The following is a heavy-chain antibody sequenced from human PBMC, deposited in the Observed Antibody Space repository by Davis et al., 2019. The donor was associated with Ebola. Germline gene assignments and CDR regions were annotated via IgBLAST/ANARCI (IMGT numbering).Heavy chain of an antibody. CDR2: IYYSGST. V-gene: IGHV4-39*01. Sequence: SETLSLTCTVSGGSISSSSYYWGWIRQPPGKGLEWIGSIYYSGSTYYNPSLKSRVTISVDTSKNQFSLKLSSVTAADTAVYYCARGPHYYGSGSYSYYYYYYGMDVWGQGTTVTVSS. J-gene: IGHJ6*02. D-gene: IGHD3-10*01. CDR3: ARGPHYYGSGSYSYYYYYYGMDV. CDR1: GGSISSSSYY.